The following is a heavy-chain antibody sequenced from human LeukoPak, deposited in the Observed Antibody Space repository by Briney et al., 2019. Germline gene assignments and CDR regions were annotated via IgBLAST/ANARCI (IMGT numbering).Heavy chain of an antibody. J-gene: IGHJ4*02. D-gene: IGHD6-6*01. V-gene: IGHV4-39*02. CDR1: GGSISSSSYY. Sequence: SETLSLTCTVSGGSISSSSYYWGWIRQPPGKGLEWIGSIYYSGSTYYNPSLKSRVTISVDTSKNQFSLKLSSVTSADSAVYYCAREYSSSPDYWGQGTLVTVSS. CDR3: AREYSSSPDY. CDR2: IYYSGST.